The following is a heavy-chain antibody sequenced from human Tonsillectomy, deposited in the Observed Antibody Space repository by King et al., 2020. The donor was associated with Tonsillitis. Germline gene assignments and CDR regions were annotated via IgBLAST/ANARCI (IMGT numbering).Heavy chain of an antibody. CDR1: GGSISSYY. D-gene: IGHD3-22*01. V-gene: IGHV4-4*07. CDR3: ARDGWGDYDSSGYYLLSLDY. CDR2: IYTSGST. Sequence: VQLQESGPGLVKPSETLSLTCSVSGGSISSYYWSWIRQPAGKGLEWIGRIYTSGSTNYNPSLKSRVTMSVDTSKNQFSLKLSSVTAADTAVYYWARDGWGDYDSSGYYLLSLDYWGQGTLVTVSS. J-gene: IGHJ4*02.